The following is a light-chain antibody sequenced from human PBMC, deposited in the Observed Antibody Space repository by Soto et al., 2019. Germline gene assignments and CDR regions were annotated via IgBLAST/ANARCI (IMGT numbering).Light chain of an antibody. CDR3: CSYAGSSTFVV. Sequence: QSALTQPASVSGSPGQSITISCTGTSSDVGSYNLVSWYQQHPGKAPKLMIYEVSKRPSGVSNRFSDSKTGNTASLTIAWLQAEDEDDYYCCSYAGSSTFVVFGGGTKVTVL. CDR2: EVS. CDR1: SSDVGSYNL. J-gene: IGLJ2*01. V-gene: IGLV2-23*02.